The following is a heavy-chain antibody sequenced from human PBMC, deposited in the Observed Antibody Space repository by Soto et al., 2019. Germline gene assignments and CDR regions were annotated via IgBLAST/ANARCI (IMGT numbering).Heavy chain of an antibody. J-gene: IGHJ4*02. CDR3: ARGPERYYDYVWGSYRFDY. Sequence: ASVKVSCKASGYTFTSYYMQWVRQAPGQGLEWMGIINPSGGSTSYAQKFQGRVTMTRDTSTSTVYMELSSLRSEDTAVYYCARGPERYYDYVWGSYRFDYWGQGTLVTVSS. D-gene: IGHD3-16*02. V-gene: IGHV1-46*01. CDR1: GYTFTSYY. CDR2: INPSGGST.